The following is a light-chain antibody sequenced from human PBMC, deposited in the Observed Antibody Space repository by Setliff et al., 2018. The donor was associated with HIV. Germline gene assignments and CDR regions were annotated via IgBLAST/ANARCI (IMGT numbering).Light chain of an antibody. CDR3: SSYAITNTLP. Sequence: QSALAQPASVSGSPGQSITISCTGTNRDVGGYNYVSWYQQHPGKASKLIIYEVRNRPSGVSNRFSGSKSGNTASLTISGLQTEDEADYYCSSYAITNTLPFGTGTKVTVL. CDR2: EVR. CDR1: NRDVGGYNY. J-gene: IGLJ1*01. V-gene: IGLV2-14*01.